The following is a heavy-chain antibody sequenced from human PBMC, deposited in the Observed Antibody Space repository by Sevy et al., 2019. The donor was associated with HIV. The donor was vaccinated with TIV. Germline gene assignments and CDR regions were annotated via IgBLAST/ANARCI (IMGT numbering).Heavy chain of an antibody. J-gene: IGHJ4*02. CDR2: IKQDGSQR. CDR1: EFNFGIYW. CDR3: ASQAPYFDN. Sequence: GGSLRLSCAASEFNFGIYWMSCVRQAPGKGLEYVANIKQDGSQRYYVDSVRGRFTISRDNAENSLFLEMNSLGDEDTAVYYCASQAPYFDNWGPGTQVTVSS. D-gene: IGHD6-6*01. V-gene: IGHV3-7*01.